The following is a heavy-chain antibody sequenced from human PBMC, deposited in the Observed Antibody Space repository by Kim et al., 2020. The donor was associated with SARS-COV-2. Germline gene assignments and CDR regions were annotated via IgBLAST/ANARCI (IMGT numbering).Heavy chain of an antibody. V-gene: IGHV4-39*01. CDR3: ARHASPEGEPMGAFDI. J-gene: IGHJ3*02. D-gene: IGHD3-16*01. CDR2: IYYSGST. Sequence: ETLSLTCTVSGGSISSSSYYWGWIRQPPGKGLEWIGSIYYSGSTYYTPSLKSRVTISVDTSKNQFSLKLSSVTAADTAVYYCARHASPEGEPMGAFDIWGQGTMVTVSS. CDR1: GGSISSSSYY.